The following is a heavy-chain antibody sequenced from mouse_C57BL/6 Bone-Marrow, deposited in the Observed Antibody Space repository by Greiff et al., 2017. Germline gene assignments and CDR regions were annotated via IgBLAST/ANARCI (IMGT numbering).Heavy chain of an antibody. CDR2: FYPGSGSI. D-gene: IGHD1-1*01. V-gene: IGHV1-62-2*01. J-gene: IGHJ4*01. Sequence: QVHVKQSGAELVKPGASVKLSCKASGYTFTEYTIHWVKQRSGQGLEWIGWFYPGSGSIKYNEKFKDKATLTADKSSSTVYMELSRLTSEDSAVYFCARHPSYYYGSSLYYAMDYWGQGTSVTVSS. CDR1: GYTFTEYT. CDR3: ARHPSYYYGSSLYYAMDY.